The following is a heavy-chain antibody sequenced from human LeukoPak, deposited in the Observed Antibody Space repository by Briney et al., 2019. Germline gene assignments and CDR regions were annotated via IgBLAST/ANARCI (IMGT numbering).Heavy chain of an antibody. D-gene: IGHD3-22*01. Sequence: SETLSLTCTVSGGSISSSSFYWGWIRQPPGKGLEWIGTFSYSGITYYNPSLKSRVTMSVDMSNNHVSLKLSSVTAADTAVYYCASLSSGSAFDIWGQGTMVTVSS. CDR1: GGSISSSSFY. V-gene: IGHV4-39*02. CDR3: ASLSSGSAFDI. CDR2: FSYSGIT. J-gene: IGHJ3*02.